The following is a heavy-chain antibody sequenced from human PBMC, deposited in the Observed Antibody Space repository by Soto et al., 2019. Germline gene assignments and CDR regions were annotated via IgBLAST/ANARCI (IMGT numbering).Heavy chain of an antibody. Sequence: GGSLRLSCVVSVFPFGADAMSWVRQAPGKGLEWVSGLSNTGRRTSYADSVKGRFNISRDNSENTVYLQMNSLRVEDTAVYYCATEMGATQGPFDNWGQGTLVTVSS. CDR3: ATEMGATQGPFDN. V-gene: IGHV3-23*01. CDR1: VFPFGADA. J-gene: IGHJ4*02. D-gene: IGHD1-26*01. CDR2: LSNTGRRT.